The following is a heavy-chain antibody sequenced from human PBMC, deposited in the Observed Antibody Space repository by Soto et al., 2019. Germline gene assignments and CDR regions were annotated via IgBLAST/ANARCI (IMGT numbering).Heavy chain of an antibody. D-gene: IGHD6-19*01. Sequence: SLRLSCAASGFTFSSYAMSWVRQAPGKGLEWVSAISGSGGSTYYADSVKGRFTISRDNSKNTLYLQMNSLRAEDTAVYYCAKGLHSSGWFPDAFDILGQGTMLTVSS. J-gene: IGHJ3*02. V-gene: IGHV3-23*01. CDR1: GFTFSSYA. CDR3: AKGLHSSGWFPDAFDI. CDR2: ISGSGGST.